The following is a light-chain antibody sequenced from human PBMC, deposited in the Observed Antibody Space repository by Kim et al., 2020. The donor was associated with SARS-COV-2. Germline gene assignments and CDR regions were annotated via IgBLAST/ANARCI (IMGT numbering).Light chain of an antibody. CDR3: QQATTFPPT. CDR1: QDVGTR. CDR2: SAS. J-gene: IGKJ1*01. V-gene: IGKV1D-12*01. Sequence: ASVGDRVTISCRANQDVGTRLAWYQQKPGKAPKLLIYSASNLPSGVRSTFIGSGSGTDFSLTISSLQPEDSATYYCQQATTFPPTFGQGTKVDIK.